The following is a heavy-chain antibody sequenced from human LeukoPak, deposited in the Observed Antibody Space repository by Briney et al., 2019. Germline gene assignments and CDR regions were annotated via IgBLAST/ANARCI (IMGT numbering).Heavy chain of an antibody. D-gene: IGHD6-19*01. Sequence: GGSLRLSCAASGFTFSSYAMSWVRQAPGKGLEWASAISGSGGSTYYADSVKGRFTISRDNSKNTLYLQMNSLRAEDTAVYYCANSPDGDGWYRGVYPPSWIYYYYYGMDVWGQGTTVTVSS. CDR1: GFTFSSYA. V-gene: IGHV3-23*01. J-gene: IGHJ6*02. CDR3: ANSPDGDGWYRGVYPPSWIYYYYYGMDV. CDR2: ISGSGGST.